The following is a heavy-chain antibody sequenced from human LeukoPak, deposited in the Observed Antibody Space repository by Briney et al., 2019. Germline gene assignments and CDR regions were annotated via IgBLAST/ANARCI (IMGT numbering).Heavy chain of an antibody. CDR2: ISWNSGSI. V-gene: IGHV3-9*01. CDR3: AKDGRYYDILTGYHYGMDV. D-gene: IGHD3-9*01. CDR1: GFTFDDYA. J-gene: IGHJ6*02. Sequence: GGSLRLSCAASGFTFDDYAMHWVRQAPGKGLERVSGISWNSGSIGYADSVKGRFTISRDNAKNSLYLQMNSLRAEDTALYYCAKDGRYYDILTGYHYGMDVWGQGTTVTVSS.